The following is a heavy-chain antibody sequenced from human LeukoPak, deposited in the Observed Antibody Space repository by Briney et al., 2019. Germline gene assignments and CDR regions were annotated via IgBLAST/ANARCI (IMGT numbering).Heavy chain of an antibody. J-gene: IGHJ6*02. CDR1: GYTLTELS. V-gene: IGHV1-24*01. CDR2: FDPEDGET. D-gene: IGHD5-12*01. Sequence: ASVKVSCKVSGYTLTELSMHWVRQAPGQGLEWMGGFDPEDGETIYAQKFQGRVTMTEDTSTDTAYMELSSLRSEDTAVYYCATGKNGVATAIYYYYGMDVWGQGTTVTVSS. CDR3: ATGKNGVATAIYYYYGMDV.